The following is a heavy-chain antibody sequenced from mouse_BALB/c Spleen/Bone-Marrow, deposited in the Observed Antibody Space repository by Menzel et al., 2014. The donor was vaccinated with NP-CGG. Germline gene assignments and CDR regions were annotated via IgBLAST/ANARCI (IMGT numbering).Heavy chain of an antibody. D-gene: IGHD1-1*01. CDR3: ARLCYYGRFPY. CDR2: INPDSRTI. Sequence: EVNVVESGGGLVQPGGSLKVSCAASGFDFSRYWMSWVRQAPGKGLEWIGEINPDSRTINYTPYLKDKFIISRDNAKNTLYLQMITVRSEDTALYYCARLCYYGRFPYWGQGTLVTVSA. J-gene: IGHJ3*01. CDR1: GFDFSRYW. V-gene: IGHV4-1*02.